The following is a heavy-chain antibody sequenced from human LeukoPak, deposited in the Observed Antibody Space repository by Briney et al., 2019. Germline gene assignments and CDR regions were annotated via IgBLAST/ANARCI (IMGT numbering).Heavy chain of an antibody. CDR3: AGVPSYSSPGGY. CDR1: GYTFTGYY. J-gene: IGHJ4*02. CDR2: INPNSGGT. Sequence: ASVKVSCKASGYTFTGYYMHWVRQAPGQGLEWMGWINPNSGGTNYAQKFQGRVTMTRDTSISTAYMELSRLRSDDTAVYYCAGVPSYSSPGGYWGQGTLVTVSS. V-gene: IGHV1-2*02. D-gene: IGHD6-13*01.